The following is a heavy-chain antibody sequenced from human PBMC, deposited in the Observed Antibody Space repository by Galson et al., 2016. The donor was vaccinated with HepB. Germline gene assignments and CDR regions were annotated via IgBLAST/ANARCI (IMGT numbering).Heavy chain of an antibody. CDR3: ARASVVPGARMVFDS. D-gene: IGHD2-2*01. V-gene: IGHV4-4*02. CDR1: GASINSSNW. CDR2: IYHTGTS. J-gene: IGHJ5*01. Sequence: SETLSLTCAVSGASINSSNWWTWVRQAPGKGLEWIGEIYHTGTSNNNPSLLSRSTMSIDNSRNHFSLNLNSVTAADTAVYYCARASVVPGARMVFDSWGQGILVTVSS.